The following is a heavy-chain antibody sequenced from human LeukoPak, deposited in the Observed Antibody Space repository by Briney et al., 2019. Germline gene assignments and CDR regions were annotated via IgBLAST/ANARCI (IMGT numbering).Heavy chain of an antibody. V-gene: IGHV4-59*01. Sequence: SETLSLTCTVSGGSISSYYWSWLRQPPGKGLEWLGYIYYSGSTNYNPSLKSRVTISVDTSKNQFSLKLSSVTAADTAVYYCARALRDDYGDYDRYYYMDVWGKGTTVTVSS. D-gene: IGHD4-17*01. CDR2: IYYSGST. CDR3: ARALRDDYGDYDRYYYMDV. CDR1: GGSISSYY. J-gene: IGHJ6*03.